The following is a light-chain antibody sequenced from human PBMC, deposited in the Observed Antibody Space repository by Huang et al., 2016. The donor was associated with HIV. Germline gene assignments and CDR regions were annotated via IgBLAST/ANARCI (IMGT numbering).Light chain of an antibody. CDR1: QYVGNN. V-gene: IGKV3-15*01. CDR2: GAS. CDR3: QQYNNWPRT. Sequence: ERVMTQSPATLSASPGDRATLSCRASQYVGNNLAWYRQKPGQAPRLRIHGASTRATDIPARFSASGSGVEFTLTISSLQSEDFGIYYCQQYNNWPRTFGQGTKLEIK. J-gene: IGKJ2*01.